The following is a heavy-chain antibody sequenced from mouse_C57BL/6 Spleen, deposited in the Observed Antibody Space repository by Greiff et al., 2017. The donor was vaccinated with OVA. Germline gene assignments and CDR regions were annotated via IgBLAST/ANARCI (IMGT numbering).Heavy chain of an antibody. CDR1: GYTFTDYY. CDR2: INPYNGGT. J-gene: IGHJ4*01. CDR3: ARRDYSNYDPDYYAMDG. V-gene: IGHV1-19*01. Sequence: VQLQQSGPVLVKPGASVKMSCKASGYTFTDYYMNWVKQSHGKSPEWIGVINPYNGGTSYNQKFKGKATLTVEKSSSTAYMELNSLTSEDSAVYYCARRDYSNYDPDYYAMDGWGQGTSVTVSS. D-gene: IGHD2-5*01.